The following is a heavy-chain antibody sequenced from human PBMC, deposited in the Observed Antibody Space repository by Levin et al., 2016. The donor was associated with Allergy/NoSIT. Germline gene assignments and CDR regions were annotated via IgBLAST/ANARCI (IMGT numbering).Heavy chain of an antibody. V-gene: IGHV3-21*01. CDR2: ISSSSSYI. J-gene: IGHJ4*02. Sequence: GESLKISCAASGFTFSSYSMNWVRQAPGKGLEWVSSISSSSSYIYYADSVKGRFTISRDNAKNSLYLQMNSLRAEDTAVYYCAGGSNNHYYHTYYWGQGTLVTVSS. CDR1: GFTFSSYS. D-gene: IGHD3-22*01. CDR3: AGGSNNHYYHTYY.